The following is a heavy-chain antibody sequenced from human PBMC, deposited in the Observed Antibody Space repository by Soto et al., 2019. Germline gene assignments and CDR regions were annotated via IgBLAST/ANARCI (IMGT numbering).Heavy chain of an antibody. CDR3: ARVGPVVEWKYYYGMDV. J-gene: IGHJ6*02. V-gene: IGHV1-18*04. Sequence: ASVKVSCKASGYTFTRYGISWVRQAPGQGLEWMGWISAYNGNTNYAQKLQGRVTMTTDTSTSTAYMELRSLRSDDTAVYYCARVGPVVEWKYYYGMDVWGQGTTVTVSS. D-gene: IGHD3-22*01. CDR1: GYTFTRYG. CDR2: ISAYNGNT.